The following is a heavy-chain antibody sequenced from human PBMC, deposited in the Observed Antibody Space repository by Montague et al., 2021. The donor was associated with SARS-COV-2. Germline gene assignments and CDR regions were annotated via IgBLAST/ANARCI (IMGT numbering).Heavy chain of an antibody. V-gene: IGHV3-33*01. CDR2: IWYDGSNK. CDR3: ARDPTYGSGSFQSGFFDY. J-gene: IGHJ4*02. CDR1: GFSFSSYG. Sequence: SLSLSCAASGFSFSSYGMHWVRQAPGKGLEWVAVIWYDGSNKYYADSVKGRFTIPRDNSKNTLYLQMNSLRAEDTAVYYCARDPTYGSGSFQSGFFDYWGQGTLVTISS. D-gene: IGHD3-10*01.